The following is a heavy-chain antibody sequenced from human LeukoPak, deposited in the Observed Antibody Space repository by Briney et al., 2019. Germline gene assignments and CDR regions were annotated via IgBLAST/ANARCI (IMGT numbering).Heavy chain of an antibody. CDR3: ARAQYDYVWGSYRYSDGCFDY. Sequence: GASVKVSCKASGYTFTSNDINWVRQAPGQGLEWMGWINPNSGGTNYAQKFQGRVTMTRDTSISTAYMELSRLRSDDTAVYYCARAQYDYVWGSYRYSDGCFDYWGQGTLVTVSS. CDR1: GYTFTSND. J-gene: IGHJ4*02. D-gene: IGHD3-16*02. V-gene: IGHV1-2*02. CDR2: INPNSGGT.